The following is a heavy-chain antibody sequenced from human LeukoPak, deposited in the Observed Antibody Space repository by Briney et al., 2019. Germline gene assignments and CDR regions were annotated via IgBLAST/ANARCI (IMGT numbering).Heavy chain of an antibody. CDR1: GFTFSSYE. J-gene: IGHJ4*02. D-gene: IGHD3-22*01. CDR3: AKGRFSSSWTFFDS. CDR2: ISSSGSTI. Sequence: GGSLRLSCAASGFTFSSYEMNWVRQAPGKGLEWVSYISSSGSTIYYADSVKGRFTISRDNAKNSLYLQMNSLRPDDTALYYCAKGRFSSSWTFFDSWGQGTLVTVSS. V-gene: IGHV3-48*03.